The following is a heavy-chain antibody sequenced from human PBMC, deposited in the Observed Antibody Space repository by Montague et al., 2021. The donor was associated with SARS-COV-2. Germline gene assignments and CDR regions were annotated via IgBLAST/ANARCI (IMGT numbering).Heavy chain of an antibody. CDR1: GDSISSYY. D-gene: IGHD2-15*01. Sequence: SETLSLTCTVSGDSISSYYWNWIRQPPGKGLEWIGYIYNSGTTNYNPSVKSRVTISVDTSKNQFPLKLNSVTAADTAVYYCARGGGYCSGGSCYYWFDPWGRGTLVTVSS. V-gene: IGHV4-59*01. J-gene: IGHJ5*02. CDR3: ARGGGYCSGGSCYYWFDP. CDR2: IYNSGTT.